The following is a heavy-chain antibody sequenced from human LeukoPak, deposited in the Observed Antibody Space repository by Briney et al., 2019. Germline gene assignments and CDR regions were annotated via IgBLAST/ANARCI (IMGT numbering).Heavy chain of an antibody. CDR3: ARDQGATYSGFDY. D-gene: IGHD1-26*01. V-gene: IGHV4-39*07. CDR1: GGSISSSSYY. Sequence: PSETLSLTCTVSGGSISSSSYYWGWIRQPPGKGLEWIGSIYYSGSTYYNPSLKSRVTISVDTSKNQFSLKLSSVTAADTAVYYCARDQGATYSGFDYWGQGTLVTVSS. CDR2: IYYSGST. J-gene: IGHJ4*02.